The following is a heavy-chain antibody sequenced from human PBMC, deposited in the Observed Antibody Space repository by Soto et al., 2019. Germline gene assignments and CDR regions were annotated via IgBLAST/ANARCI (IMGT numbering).Heavy chain of an antibody. CDR3: AKSGLPAAPLGGVDY. CDR2: ISYDGSKK. D-gene: IGHD3-16*01. Sequence: QVQLVESGGGVVQPGRSLRLSCAASGFTFSSYGMHWVRQAPGKGLEWVAVISYDGSKKYYADSVKGRFTISRDNSKNTLYLQMNSLRAEDTAVYYCAKSGLPAAPLGGVDYWGQGTLVTVSS. J-gene: IGHJ4*02. V-gene: IGHV3-30*18. CDR1: GFTFSSYG.